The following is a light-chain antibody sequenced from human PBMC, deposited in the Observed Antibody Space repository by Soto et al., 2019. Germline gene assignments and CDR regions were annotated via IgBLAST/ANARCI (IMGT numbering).Light chain of an antibody. V-gene: IGKV3-15*01. CDR2: DAS. Sequence: EMVMTQSPATLSVSPGERATLSCRASQSVSSNLAWYQQKPGQAPRLLIYDASTRATGIPARFSGSGSGTDFTLTISSLQSEDFAVYYCQQYNNWSQTFGQGTRVEIK. J-gene: IGKJ1*01. CDR3: QQYNNWSQT. CDR1: QSVSSN.